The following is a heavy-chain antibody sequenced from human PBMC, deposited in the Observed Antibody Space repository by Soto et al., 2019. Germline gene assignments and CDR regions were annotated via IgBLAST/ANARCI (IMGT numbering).Heavy chain of an antibody. V-gene: IGHV3-13*01. Sequence: PGGSLRLSCAASGFTFSSYDMHWVRQATGKGLEWVSAIGTAGDTYYPGSVKGRFTISRENAKNSLYLQMNSLRAGDTAVYYCARAVTGTTYMDAWAQGTTVTVS. CDR2: IGTAGDT. CDR1: GFTFSSYD. D-gene: IGHD1-7*01. J-gene: IGHJ6*03. CDR3: ARAVTGTTYMDA.